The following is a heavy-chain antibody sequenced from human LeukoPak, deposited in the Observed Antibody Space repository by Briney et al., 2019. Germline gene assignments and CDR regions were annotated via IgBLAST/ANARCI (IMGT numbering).Heavy chain of an antibody. D-gene: IGHD3-10*01. CDR3: ASSHYYGSGSYSSPLDY. CDR2: IYCSGST. CDR1: GGSISSYY. J-gene: IGHJ4*02. V-gene: IGHV4-59*01. Sequence: PSETLSLTCTVSGGSISSYYWSWVRQPPGKGLEWIGYIYCSGSTNYNPSLKSRVTISVDTSKNQFSLKLSSVTAADTAVYYCASSHYYGSGSYSSPLDYWGQGTLVTVSS.